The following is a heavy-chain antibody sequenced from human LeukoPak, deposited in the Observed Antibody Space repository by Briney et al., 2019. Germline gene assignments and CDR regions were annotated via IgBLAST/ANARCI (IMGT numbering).Heavy chain of an antibody. Sequence: GGSLRLSCAASGFTFSTYSMNWVRQAPGKGLEWVSSISSSSSYIYYADSMKGRFTISRDNAKNSLYLQLNSLRGEDTAVYYCARVGYSGSPGDYWGQGTLVTVSS. J-gene: IGHJ4*02. D-gene: IGHD1-26*01. CDR1: GFTFSTYS. CDR2: ISSSSSYI. CDR3: ARVGYSGSPGDY. V-gene: IGHV3-21*01.